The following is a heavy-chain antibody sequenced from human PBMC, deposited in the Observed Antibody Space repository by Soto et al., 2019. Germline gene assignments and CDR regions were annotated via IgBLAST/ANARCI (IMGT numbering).Heavy chain of an antibody. CDR3: AANRGYNYYYGMDV. D-gene: IGHD3-22*01. Sequence: GGSLRLSCSASGFTFSSYAMSWVRQAPGKGLEWVSAISGSGGSTYYADSVKGRFTISRDNSKNTLYLQMNSLRAEDTAVYYCAANRGYNYYYGMDVWGQGTTVTVSS. CDR1: GFTFSSYA. J-gene: IGHJ6*02. V-gene: IGHV3-23*01. CDR2: ISGSGGST.